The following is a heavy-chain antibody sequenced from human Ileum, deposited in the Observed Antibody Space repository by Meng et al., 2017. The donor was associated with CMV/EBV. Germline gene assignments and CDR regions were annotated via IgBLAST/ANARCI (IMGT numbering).Heavy chain of an antibody. CDR3: ARGPSSNWYGLDV. Sequence: GGSLRLSCAASGLIFSSHWMHWVRQVPGKGLVWVARINSDGSTTTYADSVKGRFTISRDNVKSTLFLQMNSLTAEDTAVYYCARGPSSNWYGLDVWGQGTTVTVSS. J-gene: IGHJ6*02. D-gene: IGHD6-13*01. CDR2: INSDGSTT. V-gene: IGHV3-74*01. CDR1: GLIFSSHW.